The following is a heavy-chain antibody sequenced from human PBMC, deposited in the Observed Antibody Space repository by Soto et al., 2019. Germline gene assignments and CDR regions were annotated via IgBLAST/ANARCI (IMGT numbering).Heavy chain of an antibody. CDR3: AIERSSTSCYAVDY. V-gene: IGHV3-23*01. J-gene: IGHJ4*02. CDR1: GFTFRNYA. Sequence: EVQLLESGGGLVQPGGSLRLSCAASGFTFRNYAMSWARQAPGKGLEWVSAISGSGGTTHYADSVKGRFTISRDNSTKTRYLQRYSLRCEDTDVYYCAIERSSTSCYAVDYWGQGSL. CDR2: ISGSGGTT. D-gene: IGHD2-2*01.